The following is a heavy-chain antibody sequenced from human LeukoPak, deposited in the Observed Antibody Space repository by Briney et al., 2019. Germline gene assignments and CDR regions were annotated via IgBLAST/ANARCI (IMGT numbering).Heavy chain of an antibody. J-gene: IGHJ4*02. Sequence: GGSLRLSCAAAGSTFSSSAMSWVRQAPGKGLEWVSNISGSGSGGSTYYADSAKGRFTISRDNSKNTLYLQMNSLRAEDTAVYYCAKSGYNRFDYWGQGTLVTVSS. CDR3: AKSGYNRFDY. CDR1: GSTFSSSA. V-gene: IGHV3-23*01. D-gene: IGHD5-24*01. CDR2: ISGSGSGGST.